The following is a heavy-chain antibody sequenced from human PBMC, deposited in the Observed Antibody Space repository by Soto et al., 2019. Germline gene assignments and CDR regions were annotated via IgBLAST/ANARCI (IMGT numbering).Heavy chain of an antibody. CDR2: IIPIFGTA. CDR3: ARTDIVVVVADGWGAFDI. V-gene: IGHV1-69*13. J-gene: IGHJ3*02. CDR1: GGTFSSYA. D-gene: IGHD2-15*01. Sequence: SVKVSCKAPGGTFSSYAISWVRQAPGQGLEWMGGIIPIFGTANYAQKFQGRVTITADESTSTAYMELSSLRSEDTAVYYCARTDIVVVVADGWGAFDIWGQGTMVTVSS.